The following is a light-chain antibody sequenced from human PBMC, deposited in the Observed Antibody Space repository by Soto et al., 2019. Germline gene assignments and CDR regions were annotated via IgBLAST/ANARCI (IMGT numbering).Light chain of an antibody. CDR1: DSNIGTKY. J-gene: IGLJ3*02. Sequence: QAVVTQPPSASGAPGQRVTISCSGSDSNIGTKYVSWYQQLPGTAPKLLIYTNDQRPSGVPDRFSGSKSGTSASLAISGLRYEDEADYFCAAWDDSLSGRVFGGGTKLTVL. CDR3: AAWDDSLSGRV. V-gene: IGLV1-47*01. CDR2: TND.